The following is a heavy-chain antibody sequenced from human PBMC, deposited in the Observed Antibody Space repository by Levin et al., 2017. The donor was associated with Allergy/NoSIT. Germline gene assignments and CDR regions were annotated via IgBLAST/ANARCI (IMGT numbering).Heavy chain of an antibody. CDR3: AKEMTAVIPVFDF. V-gene: IGHV3-23*01. Sequence: TGGSLRLSCAASGLTFSNYAMSWVRQAPGKGLEWVSALTSSGRTYYADSVKGRFTVSRDNSKNTLYLQMNSLRADDTAVYYCAKEMTAVIPVFDFWGQGTLVTVSS. CDR2: LTSSGRT. D-gene: IGHD2-2*01. CDR1: GLTFSNYA. J-gene: IGHJ4*01.